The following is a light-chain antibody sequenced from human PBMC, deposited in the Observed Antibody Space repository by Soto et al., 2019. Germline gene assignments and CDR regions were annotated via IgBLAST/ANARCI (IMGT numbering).Light chain of an antibody. V-gene: IGKV3-20*01. CDR2: GAS. CDR1: QSVSSSY. Sequence: EIVLTQSPGTLSLSPGERATLSCRASQSVSSSYLAWYQQKPGQAPRLLIYGASSRATGIPDRFSGSGSGTDFTLTISNLQTEDFAVYYCQQYNKWPRTFGQGTKVEIK. J-gene: IGKJ1*01. CDR3: QQYNKWPRT.